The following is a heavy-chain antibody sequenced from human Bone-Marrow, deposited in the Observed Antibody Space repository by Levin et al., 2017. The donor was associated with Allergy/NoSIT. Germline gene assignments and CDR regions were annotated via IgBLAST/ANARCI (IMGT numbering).Heavy chain of an antibody. CDR1: GYSFNNYW. D-gene: IGHD4-23*01. CDR2: FNPGDSDT. V-gene: IGHV5-51*01. J-gene: IGHJ3*02. CDR3: ARPRTSVVSSGVDSFNI. Sequence: GESLKISCKTSGYSFNNYWIGWVRQMPGKGLEWVGIFNPGDSDTRYSPSFQGHVIISGDPSINTAYLQWTSLKASDTATYFCARPRTSVVSSGVDSFNIWGQGTMVIVSS.